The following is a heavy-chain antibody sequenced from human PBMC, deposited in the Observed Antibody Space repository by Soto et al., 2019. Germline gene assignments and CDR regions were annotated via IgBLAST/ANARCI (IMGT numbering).Heavy chain of an antibody. CDR1: GFTFSDHY. J-gene: IGHJ6*02. D-gene: IGHD2-2*01. CDR2: TRNKANSYTT. Sequence: EVQLVESGGGLVQPGGSLRLSCAASGFTFSDHYMDWVRQAPGKGLEWVGRTRNKANSYTTEYAASVKGRFTISRDDSKNSLYLQMNSLKTEDTAVYYCARVYRYCSSTSCSFYGMDVWGQGTTVTVSS. V-gene: IGHV3-72*01. CDR3: ARVYRYCSSTSCSFYGMDV.